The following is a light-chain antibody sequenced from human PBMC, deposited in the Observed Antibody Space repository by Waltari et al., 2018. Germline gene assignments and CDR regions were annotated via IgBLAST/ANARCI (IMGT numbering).Light chain of an antibody. V-gene: IGLV3-21*02. CDR3: QVWDSGSGHPHVV. CDR1: NIGSKS. J-gene: IGLJ2*01. CDR2: DDR. Sequence: SYVLTQPPSVSVAPGQTASITCGGDNIGSKSVHWYQQKAGQAPVLVVHDDRDRPSGIPGRLSGSNAGNTATLTIGRVEAGDEADFYCQVWDSGSGHPHVVFGGGTRLTVL.